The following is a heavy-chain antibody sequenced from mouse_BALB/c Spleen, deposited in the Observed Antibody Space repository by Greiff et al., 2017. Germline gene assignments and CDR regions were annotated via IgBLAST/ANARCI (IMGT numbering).Heavy chain of an antibody. V-gene: IGHV5-4*02. CDR2: ISDGGSYT. CDR1: GFTFSDYY. J-gene: IGHJ4*01. D-gene: IGHD4-1*01. CDR3: ARANWDHYAMDY. Sequence: EVKLVESGGGLVKPGGSLKLSCAASGFTFSDYYMYWVRQTPEKRLEWVATISDGGSYTYYQDSVKGRFTISRDNAKNNLYLQMSSLKSEDTAMYYCARANWDHYAMDYWGQGTSVTVSS.